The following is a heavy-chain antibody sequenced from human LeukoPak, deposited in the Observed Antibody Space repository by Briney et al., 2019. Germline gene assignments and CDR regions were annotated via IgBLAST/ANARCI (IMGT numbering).Heavy chain of an antibody. V-gene: IGHV3-9*01. CDR3: AKDLRVSSSSWVGPFDY. J-gene: IGHJ4*02. Sequence: GGSLRLSCAASGSTFDDYAMHWVRQAPGKGLEWVSGISWNSGSIGYADSVKGRFTISRDNAKNSLYLQMNSLRAEDTALYYCAKDLRVSSSSWVGPFDYWGQGTLVTVSS. CDR1: GSTFDDYA. CDR2: ISWNSGSI. D-gene: IGHD6-13*01.